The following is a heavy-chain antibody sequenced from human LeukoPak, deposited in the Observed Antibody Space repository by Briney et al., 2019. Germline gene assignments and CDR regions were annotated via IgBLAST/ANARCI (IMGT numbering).Heavy chain of an antibody. J-gene: IGHJ6*03. Sequence: SETLSLTCTVSGDSISNYYWSWIRQPPGKGLEWIGYIYYSGSTNYNPSLKSRVTISVDTSKNQFSLKLSSVTAADTAVYYCARLYTRYYYYMDVWGKGTTVTVSS. CDR2: IYYSGST. D-gene: IGHD2-2*02. CDR3: ARLYTRYYYYMDV. V-gene: IGHV4-59*01. CDR1: GDSISNYY.